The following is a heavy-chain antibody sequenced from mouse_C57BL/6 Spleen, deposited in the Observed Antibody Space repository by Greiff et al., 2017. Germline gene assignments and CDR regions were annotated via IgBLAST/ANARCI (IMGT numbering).Heavy chain of an antibody. V-gene: IGHV1-69*01. CDR3: ARWGTTVVAPFDY. CDR2: IDPSDSYT. CDR1: GYTFTSYW. Sequence: QVQLKQPGAELVMPGASVKLSCKASGYTFTSYWMHWVKQRPGQGLEWIGEIDPSDSYTNYNHKFKGKSTLTVDKSSSPAYMQLSSLTSEYSAVYYCARWGTTVVAPFDYWGQGTTLTVSS. D-gene: IGHD1-1*01. J-gene: IGHJ2*01.